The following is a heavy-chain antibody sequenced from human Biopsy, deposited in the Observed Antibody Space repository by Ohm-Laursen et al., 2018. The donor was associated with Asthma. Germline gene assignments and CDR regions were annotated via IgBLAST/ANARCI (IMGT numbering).Heavy chain of an antibody. D-gene: IGHD7-27*01. CDR2: INPNNGGT. CDR1: GYTFIGYH. CDR3: ARGQKSPGDRWFDP. J-gene: IGHJ5*02. V-gene: IGHV1-2*06. Sequence: GSSVKVSCKTSGYTFIGYHIHWVRQAPGQGLEWMGRINPNNGGTNYAQKFQGRVTMTSDTSISTAYMELSRLRSDDTALNYCARGQKSPGDRWFDPWGQGTLVTVSS.